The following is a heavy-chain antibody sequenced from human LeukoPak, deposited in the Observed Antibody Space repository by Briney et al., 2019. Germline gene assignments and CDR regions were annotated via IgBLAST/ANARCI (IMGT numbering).Heavy chain of an antibody. Sequence: GGSLRLSCAASGFTFSDYSMNWVRQAPGKGLEWVSQISSSGSTMYYADSVKGRFTISRDNAKNSLFLQMNSLRDEDTAVYYCASGYSRGGDYWGQGTLVTVSS. V-gene: IGHV3-48*02. CDR3: ASGYSRGGDY. J-gene: IGHJ4*02. CDR1: GFTFSDYS. D-gene: IGHD2-21*01. CDR2: ISSSGSTM.